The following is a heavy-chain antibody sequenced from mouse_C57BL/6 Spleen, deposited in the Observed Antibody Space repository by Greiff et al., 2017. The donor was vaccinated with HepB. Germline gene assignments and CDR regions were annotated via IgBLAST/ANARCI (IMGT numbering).Heavy chain of an antibody. D-gene: IGHD4-1*01. Sequence: EVQLVESGGGLVKPGGSLKLSCAASGFTFSSYAMSWVRQTPEKRLEWVATISDGGSYTYYPDNVKGRFTISRDNAKNNLYLQMSHLKSEDTAMYYCARVATGMNYWGQGTTLTVSS. V-gene: IGHV5-4*01. CDR1: GFTFSSYA. CDR2: ISDGGSYT. J-gene: IGHJ2*01. CDR3: ARVATGMNY.